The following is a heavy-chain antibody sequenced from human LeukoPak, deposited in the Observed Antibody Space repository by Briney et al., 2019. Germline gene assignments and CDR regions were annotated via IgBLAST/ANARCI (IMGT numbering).Heavy chain of an antibody. D-gene: IGHD5-24*01. CDR1: SASISDSY. V-gene: IGHV4-59*01. J-gene: IGHJ3*02. CDR2: MYYNGNT. CDR3: ARSRDIYNGHALDI. Sequence: SEILSLTCTVSSASISDSYWSWMRQPPGKGLEWIGYMYYNGNTHYNPSLKSRVTMSVDTSKKQFSLRLTSVTAADTAVYYCARSRDIYNGHALDIWGQGTMVTVSS.